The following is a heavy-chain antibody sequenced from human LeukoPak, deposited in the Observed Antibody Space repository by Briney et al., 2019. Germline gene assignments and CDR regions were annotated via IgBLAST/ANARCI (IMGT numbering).Heavy chain of an antibody. CDR3: ARGGDTMVRGRNGGDY. Sequence: GASVKVSCKASGYTFTDYYMHWVRQAPGQGLEWMGWIDPNSGGTNYAQKFQGWVTMTRDTSISTAYMELSRLRSDDTAVYYCARGGDTMVRGRNGGDYWGQGTLVTVSS. CDR2: IDPNSGGT. J-gene: IGHJ4*02. CDR1: GYTFTDYY. V-gene: IGHV1-2*04. D-gene: IGHD3-10*01.